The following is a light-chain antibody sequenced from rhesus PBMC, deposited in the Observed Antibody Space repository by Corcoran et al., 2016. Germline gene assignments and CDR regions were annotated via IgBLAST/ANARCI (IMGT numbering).Light chain of an antibody. CDR1: PSISRC. J-gene: IGKJ3*01. CDR2: KAF. Sequence: DIQMTLSPSSLSASVGDTVTITCRASPSISRCVDWDQQTPGKAPKLLIFKAFKLHSGVPSRFSVSGSGTDFTLTIRSLQPEYFATYYCLQYFSSPFTFGPVTKLAIK. CDR3: LQYFSSPFT. V-gene: IGKV1-22*01.